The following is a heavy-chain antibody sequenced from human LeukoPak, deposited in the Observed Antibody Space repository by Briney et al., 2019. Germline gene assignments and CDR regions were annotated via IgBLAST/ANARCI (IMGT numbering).Heavy chain of an antibody. V-gene: IGHV3-23*01. J-gene: IGHJ4*02. CDR3: AKGLYYPMYYFDY. CDR2: ISGNGGST. CDR1: GFTFSSYA. D-gene: IGHD3-10*01. Sequence: GGSLGLSCAASGFTFSSYAMSWVRQAPGKGLEWVSAISGNGGSTYYADSVKGRFTISRDNSKNTLYLQMNSLRAEDTAVYYCAKGLYYPMYYFDYWGQGTLVTVSS.